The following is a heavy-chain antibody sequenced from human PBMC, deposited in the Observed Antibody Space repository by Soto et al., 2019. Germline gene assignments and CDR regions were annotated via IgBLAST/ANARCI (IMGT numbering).Heavy chain of an antibody. CDR1: GYSFTNND. Sequence: ASVNVSCKASGYSFTNNDINWVRQAPGQGSEWIGWMNTNTNTTDSAEVFEGRVSLTWDTSISTAYMQLNSLKIDDTAVYYCARDVVETYYIWSDPLGQGTLVHVSS. J-gene: IGHJ5*02. D-gene: IGHD3-10*01. V-gene: IGHV1-8*01. CDR2: MNTNTNTT. CDR3: ARDVVETYYIWSDP.